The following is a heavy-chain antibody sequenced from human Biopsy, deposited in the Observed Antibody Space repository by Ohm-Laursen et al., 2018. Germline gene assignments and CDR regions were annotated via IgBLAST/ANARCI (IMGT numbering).Heavy chain of an antibody. CDR2: ISNSGNT. V-gene: IGHV4-59*08. J-gene: IGHJ4*02. CDR1: GGSISSFY. Sequence: SETLSLTWAVSGGSISSFYWTWIRQPPGKGPEWIGFISNSGNTNYNPSLKSRVTISADTSKNQFSLKLGSVTVADTAVFYCARRGSGGRSFDYWGQGSLVTVSS. D-gene: IGHD2-15*01. CDR3: ARRGSGGRSFDY.